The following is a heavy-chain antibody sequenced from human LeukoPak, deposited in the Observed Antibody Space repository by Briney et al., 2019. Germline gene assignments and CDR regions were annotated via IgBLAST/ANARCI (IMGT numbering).Heavy chain of an antibody. D-gene: IGHD3-22*01. CDR2: ISWNSGSI. V-gene: IGHV3-9*01. CDR1: GFTFDDYA. CDR3: AKTTYYYDSSGYRYFDY. J-gene: IGHJ4*02. Sequence: GGSLRLSCAASGFTFDDYAMHWVRQTPGKGLEWVSGISWNSGSIGYADSVKGRFTISRDNAKNSLYLQMNSLRAEDTALYYCAKTTYYYDSSGYRYFDYWGQGTLVTVSS.